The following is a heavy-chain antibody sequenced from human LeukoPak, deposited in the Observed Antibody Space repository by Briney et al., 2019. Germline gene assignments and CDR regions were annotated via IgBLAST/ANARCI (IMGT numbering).Heavy chain of an antibody. Sequence: GGSLRLSCVASEFTFSSHAMNWVRQAPGKGLEWVSSISGGGESTYYADSVKGRFTVSRDNSKNTLYLQINSLRGEDTAVYYCAKGHYYGSGSLDYWGQGTLVTVSS. CDR3: AKGHYYGSGSLDY. CDR1: EFTFSSHA. CDR2: ISGGGEST. D-gene: IGHD3-10*01. V-gene: IGHV3-23*01. J-gene: IGHJ4*02.